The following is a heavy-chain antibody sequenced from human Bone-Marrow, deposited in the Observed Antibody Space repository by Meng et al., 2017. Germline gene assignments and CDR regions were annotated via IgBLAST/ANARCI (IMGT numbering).Heavy chain of an antibody. V-gene: IGHV3-74*01. CDR3: ANLLEG. CDR1: GFTFSSLW. J-gene: IGHJ4*02. CDR2: INSDGSIT. Sequence: GESLKISCATSGFTFSSLWMHWVRQPAGKGLVWVSRINSDGSITTYADSVKGRFTISRDNAKNILYLEMNSLRAEDTAVYYYANLLEGWGQGTLVTVSS.